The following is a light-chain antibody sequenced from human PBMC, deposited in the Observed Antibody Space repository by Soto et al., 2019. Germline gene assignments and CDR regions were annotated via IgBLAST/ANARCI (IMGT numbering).Light chain of an antibody. CDR3: TSWTTSTTMI. V-gene: IGLV2-14*03. Sequence: QSVLTQPASVSGSPGQSITISCTGTSSDIGAYNFVSWYQQHPGKAPKLMLYDVNIRPSGVSNRFSGSKSGNTASLTISGLQADDEAYYYCTSWTTSTTMIFGGGTKLTVL. CDR2: DVN. CDR1: SSDIGAYNF. J-gene: IGLJ2*01.